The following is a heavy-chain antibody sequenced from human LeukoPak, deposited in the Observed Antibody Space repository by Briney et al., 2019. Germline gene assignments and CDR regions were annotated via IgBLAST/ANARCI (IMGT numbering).Heavy chain of an antibody. CDR1: GYTFTGYY. CDR2: INPNSGGT. CDR3: ARERQGLDV. J-gene: IGHJ6*04. Sequence: ASVKVSCKASGYTFTGYYMHWVRQAPGQGLEWMGWINPNSGGTNYAQKFQGRVTMTRDMSTSTVYMELSSLRSEDTAVYYCARERQGLDVWGKGTTVTVSS. V-gene: IGHV1-2*02.